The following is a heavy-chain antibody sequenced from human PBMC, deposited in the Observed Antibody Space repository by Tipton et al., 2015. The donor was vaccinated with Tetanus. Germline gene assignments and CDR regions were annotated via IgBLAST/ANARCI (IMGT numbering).Heavy chain of an antibody. D-gene: IGHD2-21*01. CDR2: IWYDGSSK. J-gene: IGHJ4*02. Sequence: SLRLSCAASGFTFSSYGMHWVRQAPGKGLEWVAVIWYDGSSKYYADSVKGRFTISRDNSKNTLYLQMNSLRAEDTAVYYCARGTSRIVYYFDYWGQGTLVTVSS. V-gene: IGHV3-33*01. CDR1: GFTFSSYG. CDR3: ARGTSRIVYYFDY.